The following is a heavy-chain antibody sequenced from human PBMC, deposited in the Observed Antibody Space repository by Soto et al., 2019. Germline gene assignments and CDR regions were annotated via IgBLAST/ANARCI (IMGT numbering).Heavy chain of an antibody. Sequence: GASVKVSCKASGGTFSSYTISWLRQAPGQGLEWMGRIIPILGIANYAQKFQGRVTITADKSTSTAYMELSSLRSEDTAVYYCARALGDYYYDSSGYYLSVSSGMDIWGQGTTVTVSS. D-gene: IGHD3-22*01. CDR1: GGTFSSYT. V-gene: IGHV1-69*02. CDR3: ARALGDYYYDSSGYYLSVSSGMDI. CDR2: IIPILGIA. J-gene: IGHJ6*02.